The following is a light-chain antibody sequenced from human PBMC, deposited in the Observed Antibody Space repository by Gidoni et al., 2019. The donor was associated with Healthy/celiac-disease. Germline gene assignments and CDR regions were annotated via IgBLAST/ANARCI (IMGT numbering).Light chain of an antibody. V-gene: IGKV1-33*01. CDR2: DAS. CDR3: QQYDNLPPYT. Sequence: DIQMTQSPSSLSASGGDRVTITCQASQDISNYLNWYQQKPGKAPKLLIYDASNLETGVPSRFSGSGSGTDFTFTISSLQPEDIATYYCQQYDNLPPYTFXQXTKLEIK. CDR1: QDISNY. J-gene: IGKJ2*01.